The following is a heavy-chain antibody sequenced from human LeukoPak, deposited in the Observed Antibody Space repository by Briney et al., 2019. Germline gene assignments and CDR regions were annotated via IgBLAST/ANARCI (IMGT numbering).Heavy chain of an antibody. D-gene: IGHD4-17*01. CDR3: AMFYGDYDY. CDR1: GGTFSSYA. V-gene: IGHV1-69*05. J-gene: IGHJ4*02. Sequence: SVKVSCKASGGTFSSYAISWVRQAPGQGLEWMGGIIPIFGTANYAQKFQGRVTMTRNTSISTAYMELSSLRSEDTAVYYCAMFYGDYDYWGQGTLVTVSS. CDR2: IIPIFGTA.